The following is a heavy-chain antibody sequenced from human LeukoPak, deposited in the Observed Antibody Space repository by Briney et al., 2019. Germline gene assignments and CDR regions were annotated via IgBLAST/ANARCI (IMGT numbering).Heavy chain of an antibody. CDR1: GGSISSSSYY. CDR3: ARQGYSYGNAFDI. Sequence: PSETLSLTCTVSGGSISSSSYYWGWIRQPPGKGLEWIGSIYYSGSTYYNPSLKSRVTISVDTSKNQFSLKLSSVTAADTAVYYCARQGYSYGNAFDIWGQGTMVTVSS. CDR2: IYYSGST. J-gene: IGHJ3*02. V-gene: IGHV4-39*01. D-gene: IGHD5-18*01.